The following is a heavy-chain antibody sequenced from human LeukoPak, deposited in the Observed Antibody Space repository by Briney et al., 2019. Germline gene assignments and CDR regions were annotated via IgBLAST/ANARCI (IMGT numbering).Heavy chain of an antibody. V-gene: IGHV3-30*04. J-gene: IGHJ4*02. D-gene: IGHD1-26*01. CDR1: GFTFSSYA. CDR2: ISYDGSNK. CDR3: ARDGGGSYYGDY. Sequence: PGGSLRLSCAASGFTFSSYAMHWVRQAPGKGLEWVAVISYDGSNKYYADSVKGRFTISRDNSKNTLYLQMNSLRAEDTAVYYCARDGGGSYYGDYWGQGTLVTVSS.